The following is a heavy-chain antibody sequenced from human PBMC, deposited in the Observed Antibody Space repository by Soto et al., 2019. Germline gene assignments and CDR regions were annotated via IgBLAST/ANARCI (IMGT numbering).Heavy chain of an antibody. CDR2: VNWDGDTT. V-gene: IGHV3-43D*04. J-gene: IGHJ6*02. CDR3: AKGATVTTHYQYYGMDV. CDR1: GFTFDDFA. Sequence: GGSLRLSCAATGFTFDDFAMCWVRQVPGKGLEWISLVNWDGDTTFYADSVKGRFIISRDNSKNSVYLQMNSLRSEDSAMYYCAKGATVTTHYQYYGMDVWGQGTTVTVSS. D-gene: IGHD4-17*01.